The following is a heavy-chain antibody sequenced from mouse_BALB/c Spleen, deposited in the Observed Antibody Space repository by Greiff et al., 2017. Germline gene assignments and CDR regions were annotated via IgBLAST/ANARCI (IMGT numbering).Heavy chain of an antibody. CDR2: ISSGSSTI. Sequence: EVKVEESGGGLVQPGGSRKLSCAASGFTFSSFGMHWVRQAPEKGLEWVAYISSGSSTIYYADTVKGRFTISRDNPKNTLFLQMTSLRSEDTAMYYCARGGITTATDAMDYWGQGTSVTVSS. CDR3: ARGGITTATDAMDY. V-gene: IGHV5-17*02. CDR1: GFTFSSFG. D-gene: IGHD1-2*01. J-gene: IGHJ4*01.